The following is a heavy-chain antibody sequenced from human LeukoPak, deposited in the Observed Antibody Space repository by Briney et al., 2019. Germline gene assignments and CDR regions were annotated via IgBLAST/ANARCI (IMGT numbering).Heavy chain of an antibody. D-gene: IGHD6-13*01. CDR3: ASEQQLVDDAFDI. CDR2: IYSGGST. Sequence: PGGSLRLSCAASGFTVSSNYMSWVRQAPGKGLEWVSVIYSGGSTYYADSVKGRFTISRDNSKNTLYLQVNSLRAEDTAVYYCASEQQLVDDAFDIWGQGTMVTVSS. J-gene: IGHJ3*02. CDR1: GFTVSSNY. V-gene: IGHV3-53*01.